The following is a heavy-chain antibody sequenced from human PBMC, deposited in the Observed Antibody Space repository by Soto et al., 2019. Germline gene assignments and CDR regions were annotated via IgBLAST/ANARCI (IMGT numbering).Heavy chain of an antibody. CDR1: GYTFTSYY. CDR3: ARDGMITFGGTYYYGMDV. Sequence: QVQLVQSGAEVKKPGASVKVSCKASGYTFTSYYMHWVRQAPGQGLEWMGIINPSGGSTSYAQKFHGRVTMTRDTSTSTVYMELSSLRSEDTAVYYCARDGMITFGGTYYYGMDVWGQGTTVTVSS. J-gene: IGHJ6*02. CDR2: INPSGGST. D-gene: IGHD3-16*01. V-gene: IGHV1-46*01.